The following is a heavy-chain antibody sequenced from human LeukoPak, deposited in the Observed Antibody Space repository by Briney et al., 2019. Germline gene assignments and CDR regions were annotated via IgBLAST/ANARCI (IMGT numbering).Heavy chain of an antibody. CDR3: ARGAITMVRGVIPGDY. V-gene: IGHV1-46*01. Sequence: ASVKVSCKASEYTYTSYYMHWVRQAPGQGLEWMGIINPSGGSTSYAQKFQGRVTMTRDTSTSTVYMELSSLRSEDTAVYYCARGAITMVRGVIPGDYWGQGTLVTVSS. CDR1: EYTYTSYY. CDR2: INPSGGST. J-gene: IGHJ4*02. D-gene: IGHD3-10*01.